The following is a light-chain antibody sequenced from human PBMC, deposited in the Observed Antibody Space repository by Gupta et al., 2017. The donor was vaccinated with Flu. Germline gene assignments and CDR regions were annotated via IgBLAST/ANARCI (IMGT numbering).Light chain of an antibody. J-gene: IGKJ4*01. V-gene: IGKV1-5*03. CDR1: QSFSTY. Sequence: PMTQSPSTLSASVGDRVTITCRASQSFSTYLAWYQQKPGKAPRLLIDKASKVESGVPSRFSGSGSGTEFTLTISSLQPDDFATYYCQQNNSSPRTFGRGTKV. CDR2: KAS. CDR3: QQNNSSPRT.